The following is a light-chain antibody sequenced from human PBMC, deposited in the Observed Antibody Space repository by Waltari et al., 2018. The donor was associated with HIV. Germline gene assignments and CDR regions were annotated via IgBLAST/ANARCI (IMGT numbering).Light chain of an antibody. CDR2: EDT. J-gene: IGLJ1*01. V-gene: IGLV2-23*02. CDR1: TSDIGTLNF. Sequence: QPPLPPPAPVSGSPGQSTTIPSPGTTSDIGTLNFFSCFQHHPGKAPKLMIYEDTKRPPGVSNRFSGSKSGNTASLTISGLQGEDEADYYCCSYASSTTFEVFGTGTKVTVL. CDR3: CSYASSTTFEV.